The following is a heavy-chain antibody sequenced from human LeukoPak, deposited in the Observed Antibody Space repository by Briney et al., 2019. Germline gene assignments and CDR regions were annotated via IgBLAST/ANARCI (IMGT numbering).Heavy chain of an antibody. CDR1: GFTFSSYA. CDR2: ISGSGGST. Sequence: PGGSLRLSCAASGFTFSSYAMSWVRQAPGKGLEWVSAISGSGGSTYYADSVKGRFTISRDNSKNTLYLQMNSLRAEDTAVYYCAKDQWSGELFTPLDYWGQGTLVTVSS. J-gene: IGHJ4*02. D-gene: IGHD3-10*01. CDR3: AKDQWSGELFTPLDY. V-gene: IGHV3-23*01.